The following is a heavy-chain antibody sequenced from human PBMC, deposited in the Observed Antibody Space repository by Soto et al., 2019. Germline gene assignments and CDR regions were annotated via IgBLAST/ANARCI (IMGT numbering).Heavy chain of an antibody. CDR1: VYTFTSYG. Sequence: GXSVKSSFKASVYTFTSYGISWVRQAPGQGLEWMGWISAYNGNTNYAQKLQGRVTMTTDTSTSTAYMELRSLRSDDTAVYYCARDRWAYYDILTGYPYDAFDIWGQGPMVTVSS. CDR2: ISAYNGNT. CDR3: ARDRWAYYDILTGYPYDAFDI. J-gene: IGHJ3*02. V-gene: IGHV1-18*04. D-gene: IGHD3-9*01.